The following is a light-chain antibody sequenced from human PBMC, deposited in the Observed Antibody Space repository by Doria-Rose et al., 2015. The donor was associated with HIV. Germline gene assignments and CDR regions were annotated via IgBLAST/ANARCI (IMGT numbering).Light chain of an antibody. CDR2: WAS. J-gene: IGKJ3*01. CDR1: QSILYTSKNY. V-gene: IGKV4-1*01. CDR3: QQYYDTPS. Sequence: DIRLTQSPESLGMSLGERATLNCKSNQSILYTSKNYLAWYQQKPGQPPKLLIYWASTRQSGVPARFSGSGSGTDSTLTISSLEAEDVAVYYCQQYYDTPSFGPGTTVDIK.